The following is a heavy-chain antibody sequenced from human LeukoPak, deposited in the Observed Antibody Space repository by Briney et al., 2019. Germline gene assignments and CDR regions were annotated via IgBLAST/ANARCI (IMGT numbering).Heavy chain of an antibody. CDR2: IYYSGST. CDR3: ARDKRVYSSSSRGFDYYYYMDV. CDR1: GGSISSYY. V-gene: IGHV4-59*01. Sequence: SETLSLTCTVSGGSISSYYWSWIRQPAGKGLEWIGYIYYSGSTNYNPSLKSRVTISVDTSKNQFSLKLSSVTAADTAVYYCARDKRVYSSSSRGFDYYYYMDVWGKGTTVTVSS. J-gene: IGHJ6*03. D-gene: IGHD6-6*01.